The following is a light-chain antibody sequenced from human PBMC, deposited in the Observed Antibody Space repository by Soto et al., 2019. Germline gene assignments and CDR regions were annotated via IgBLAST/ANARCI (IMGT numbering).Light chain of an antibody. J-gene: IGKJ4*01. CDR1: QSVRSS. CDR3: KQYHNWPLT. V-gene: IGKV3-15*01. CDR2: GAS. Sequence: EIVMRQSPATLSVSPGERATLSCRASQSVRSSLVWYQQKPGQAHRLLIHGASTRATGIPARFSGSGSGTEFTLTIRSLQSEDFALYYCKQYHNWPLTFGGGTKVDIK.